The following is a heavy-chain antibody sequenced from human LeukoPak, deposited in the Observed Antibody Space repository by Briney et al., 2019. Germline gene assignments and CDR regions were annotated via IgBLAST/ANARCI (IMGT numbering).Heavy chain of an antibody. J-gene: IGHJ4*02. CDR1: GFTFSSYG. CDR2: IRYDESDK. V-gene: IGHV3-30*02. D-gene: IGHD6-19*01. CDR3: ARDKAVAGYLFDY. Sequence: GGSLRLSCAASGFTFSSYGMHWVRQAPGKGLEWVSFIRYDESDKYYADSVRGRFTISRDNSKNTLYLQLNSLRAEDTALYFCARDKAVAGYLFDYWGQGTLVTVSS.